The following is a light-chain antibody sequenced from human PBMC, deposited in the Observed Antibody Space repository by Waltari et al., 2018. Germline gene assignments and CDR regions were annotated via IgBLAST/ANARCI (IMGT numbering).Light chain of an antibody. J-gene: IGKJ2*01. CDR2: VAS. Sequence: DIQMTQSPSSLSESVGDSITIPCRASQSISHYLNWYQQKPGKTPNLLIYVASRLQSGVPSRFSGSGSGTDFTLTISNLQPEDFATYYCQQSSTTPFFGQGTKLGSK. V-gene: IGKV1-39*01. CDR1: QSISHY. CDR3: QQSSTTPF.